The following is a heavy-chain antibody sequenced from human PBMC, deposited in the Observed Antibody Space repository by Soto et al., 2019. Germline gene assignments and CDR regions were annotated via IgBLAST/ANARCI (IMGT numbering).Heavy chain of an antibody. CDR1: GYSFTSYW. D-gene: IGHD2-15*01. CDR2: IDPSDSYT. J-gene: IGHJ6*02. V-gene: IGHV5-10-1*01. Sequence: PGESLKISCKGSGYSFTSYWISWVRQMPGKGLEWMGRIDPSDSYTNYSPSFQGHVTISADKSISTAYLQWSSLKASDTAMYYCARLLAHYCSGGGCYRYYYYGMDVWGQGTTVTVSS. CDR3: ARLLAHYCSGGGCYRYYYYGMDV.